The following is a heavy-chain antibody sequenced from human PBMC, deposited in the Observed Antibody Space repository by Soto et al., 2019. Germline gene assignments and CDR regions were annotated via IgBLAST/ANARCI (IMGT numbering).Heavy chain of an antibody. CDR2: IGSAGGP. J-gene: IGHJ4*02. CDR3: ARWNWQQLAFDY. CDR1: GFTFSSYD. D-gene: IGHD6-13*01. V-gene: IGHV3-13*05. Sequence: EVQLVESGGGLVQPGGSLRLSCAASGFTFSSYDMHWVRQATGKGLEWVSGIGSAGGPYYAGSVKGRCTISRENAQNSLYLQMNNLRAGDTAVYYCARWNWQQLAFDYWGQGTLVTVSS.